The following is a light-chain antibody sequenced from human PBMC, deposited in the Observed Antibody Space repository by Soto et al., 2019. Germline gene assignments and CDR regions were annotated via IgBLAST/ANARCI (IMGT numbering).Light chain of an antibody. CDR1: QSISNY. CDR2: TAS. CDR3: QQSFITPL. Sequence: EIQMTQSPSSLSASVGDRVTITCRASQSISNYLNWYQQKPGRAPKLLLYTASSLQSGVPSRFSGSGSGTDFTLTISSLQPEDLATYYCQQSFITPLFGGGTKVEIK. J-gene: IGKJ4*01. V-gene: IGKV1-39*01.